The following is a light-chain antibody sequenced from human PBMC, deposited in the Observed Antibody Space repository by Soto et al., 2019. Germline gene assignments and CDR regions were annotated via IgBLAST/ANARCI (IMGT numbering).Light chain of an antibody. CDR1: RSLAYIDGNTY. CDR3: MEGTHWPPYT. Sequence: DVLMTQSPPSLPVTLGQPASISCWSSRSLAYIDGNTYLNWFQKRPAQSPRRLIYNVSNRDSGVPDRFSGSGSGGAFELNIGRVEAEDVAVYYCMEGTHWPPYTFGHGTKLEIK. J-gene: IGKJ2*01. CDR2: NVS. V-gene: IGKV2-30*01.